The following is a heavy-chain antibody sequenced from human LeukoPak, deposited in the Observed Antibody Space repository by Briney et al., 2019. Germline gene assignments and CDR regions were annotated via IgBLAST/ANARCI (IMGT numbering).Heavy chain of an antibody. Sequence: SETLSLTCTVSGGSISSYYWSWIRQPPGKGLEGIGYVYYSGSTNYNPSLKSRVTISVDTSKNQFSLKLSSVTVADTAVYCCARSPLLVVAASVFDYWGQGTLVTVSS. V-gene: IGHV4-59*01. J-gene: IGHJ4*02. CDR1: GGSISSYY. CDR2: VYYSGST. CDR3: ARSPLLVVAASVFDY. D-gene: IGHD2-15*01.